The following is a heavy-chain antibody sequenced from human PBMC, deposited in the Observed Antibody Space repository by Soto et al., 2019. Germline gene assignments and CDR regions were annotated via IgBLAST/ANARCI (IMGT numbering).Heavy chain of an antibody. CDR1: GGSVSSGSYY. J-gene: IGHJ4*02. CDR2: IYYSGST. V-gene: IGHV4-61*01. Sequence: SETLSLTCTVSGGSVSSGSYYWSWIRQPPGKGLEWIGYIYYSGSTNYNPSLKSRVTISVDTSKNQFSLKLSSVTAADTAVYYCAREKWLRLPGGFDYWGQGTLVTVSS. CDR3: AREKWLRLPGGFDY. D-gene: IGHD5-12*01.